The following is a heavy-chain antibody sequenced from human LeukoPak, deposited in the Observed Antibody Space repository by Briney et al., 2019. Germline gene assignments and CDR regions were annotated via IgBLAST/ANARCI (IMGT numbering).Heavy chain of an antibody. CDR3: ARVADIVVVPAAAGYYGMDV. CDR2: IIPIFGTA. CDR1: GGPFSSYA. Sequence: SVKVSCKASGGPFSSYAISWVRQAPGQGLEWMGGIIPIFGTANYAQKFQGRVTITADESTSTAYMELSSLRSEDTAVYYCARVADIVVVPAAAGYYGMDVWGQGTTVTVSS. D-gene: IGHD2-2*01. J-gene: IGHJ6*02. V-gene: IGHV1-69*13.